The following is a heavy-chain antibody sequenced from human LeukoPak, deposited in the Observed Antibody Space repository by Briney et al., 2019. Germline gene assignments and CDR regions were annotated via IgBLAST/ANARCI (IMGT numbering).Heavy chain of an antibody. V-gene: IGHV1-69*13. J-gene: IGHJ4*02. D-gene: IGHD6-19*01. CDR2: IIPIFGTA. Sequence: SVKVSCQASGDTFSSYAISWVRQAPGQGLEWMGGIIPIFGTANYAQKFQGRVTITADESTSTAYMDLSSLRSEDTAVYYCARGRMAGTYVFDYWGQGTLVTVSP. CDR3: ARGRMAGTYVFDY. CDR1: GDTFSSYA.